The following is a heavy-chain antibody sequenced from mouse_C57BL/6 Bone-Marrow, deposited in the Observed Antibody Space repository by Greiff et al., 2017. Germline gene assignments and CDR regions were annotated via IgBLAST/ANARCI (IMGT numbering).Heavy chain of an antibody. Sequence: DVQLVESGGDLVKPGGSLQLSCAASGFTFSSYGMSWVRQTPDKRLEWVATISSGGSYTYYPDSVKGRFTISRDNAKNTLYLQMSSLKSEDTAMYYCARQGITTVVAPYYFDYWGQGTTLTVSS. J-gene: IGHJ2*01. D-gene: IGHD1-1*01. CDR3: ARQGITTVVAPYYFDY. V-gene: IGHV5-6*01. CDR1: GFTFSSYG. CDR2: ISSGGSYT.